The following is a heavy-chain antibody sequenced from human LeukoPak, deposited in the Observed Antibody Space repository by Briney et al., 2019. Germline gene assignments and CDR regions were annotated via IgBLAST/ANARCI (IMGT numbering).Heavy chain of an antibody. V-gene: IGHV3-64*01. CDR2: ISSNGGST. J-gene: IGHJ5*02. Sequence: GGSLRLSCAASGFTFSSYAMHWVRQAPGKGLEYVSAISSNGGSTYYANSVKGRFTISRDNSKNTLYLQMGSLRAEDMAVYYCARGAPELRYFDWLPAWFDPWGQGTLVTVSS. D-gene: IGHD3-9*01. CDR1: GFTFSSYA. CDR3: ARGAPELRYFDWLPAWFDP.